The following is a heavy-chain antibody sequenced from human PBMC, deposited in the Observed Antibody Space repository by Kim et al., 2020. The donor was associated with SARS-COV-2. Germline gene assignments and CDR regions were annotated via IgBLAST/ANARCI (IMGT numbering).Heavy chain of an antibody. J-gene: IGHJ5*02. CDR1: GGSFSGYY. CDR2: INHSGST. D-gene: IGHD3-10*01. V-gene: IGHV4-34*01. CDR3: ARYYYGSGSYYYNWFDP. Sequence: SETLSLTCAVYGGSFSGYYWSWIRQPPGKGLEWIGEINHSGSTNYNPSLKSRGTISVDTSKNQFSLKLSSVTAADTAVYYCARYYYGSGSYYYNWFDPWGQRSLVTVSS.